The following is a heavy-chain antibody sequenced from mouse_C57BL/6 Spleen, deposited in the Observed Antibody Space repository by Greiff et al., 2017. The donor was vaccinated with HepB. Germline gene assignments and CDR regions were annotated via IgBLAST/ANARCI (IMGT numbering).Heavy chain of an antibody. CDR1: GYTFTSYW. CDR3: ARRDSSGDFDY. J-gene: IGHJ2*01. V-gene: IGHV1-64*01. Sequence: VQLQQPGAELVKPGASVKLSCKASGYTFTSYWMHWVKQSPGQGLEWIGMIHPNSGSTNYNEKFKSKATLTVDKSSSTAYMQLSSLTSEDSAVYYCARRDSSGDFDYWGQGTTLTVSS. CDR2: IHPNSGST. D-gene: IGHD3-2*02.